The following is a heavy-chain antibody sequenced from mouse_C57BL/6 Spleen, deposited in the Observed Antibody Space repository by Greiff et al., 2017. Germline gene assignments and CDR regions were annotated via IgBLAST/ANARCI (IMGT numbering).Heavy chain of an antibody. J-gene: IGHJ3*01. CDR1: GFNIKNTY. Sequence: EVQLHQSVAELVRPGASVKLSCTASGFNIKNTYMPWVKQRPEQGLEWIGRIDPANGNTKYAPKFKGKATITADTSSNTAYLQLSSLTSEDTAIYYCAPGYDYGEAWFAYWGQGTLVTVSA. D-gene: IGHD2-4*01. V-gene: IGHV14-3*01. CDR3: APGYDYGEAWFAY. CDR2: IDPANGNT.